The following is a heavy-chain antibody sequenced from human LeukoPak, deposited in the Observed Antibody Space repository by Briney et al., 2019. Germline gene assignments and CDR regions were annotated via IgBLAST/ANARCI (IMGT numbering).Heavy chain of an antibody. Sequence: SQTLSLTCTVSGGSISSGDYYWSWIRQQPGKGLEWIGYIYHSGSTYYNPSLKSRVTISVDRSKNQFSLKLSSVTAADTAVYYCARVAERYCSGGSCYPDYWGQGTLVTVSS. V-gene: IGHV4-30-2*01. D-gene: IGHD2-15*01. J-gene: IGHJ4*02. CDR2: IYHSGST. CDR3: ARVAERYCSGGSCYPDY. CDR1: GGSISSGDYY.